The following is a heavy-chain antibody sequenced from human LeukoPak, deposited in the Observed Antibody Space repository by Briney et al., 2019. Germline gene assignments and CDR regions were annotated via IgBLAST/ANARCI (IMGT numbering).Heavy chain of an antibody. D-gene: IGHD3-22*01. CDR3: ARHASSYYDSSGYSYYYYGMDV. J-gene: IGHJ6*02. Sequence: SETLSLTCTVSGGSISSYYWSWIRQPPGKGLEWIGYIYYSGSTNYNPSLKSRVTISVDTSKNQFSLKLTSVTAADTAVYYCARHASSYYDSSGYSYYYYGMDVWGQGTTVTVSS. V-gene: IGHV4-59*01. CDR1: GGSISSYY. CDR2: IYYSGST.